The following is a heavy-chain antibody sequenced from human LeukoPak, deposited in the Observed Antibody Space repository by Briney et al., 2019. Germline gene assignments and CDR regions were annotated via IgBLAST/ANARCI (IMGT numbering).Heavy chain of an antibody. CDR2: IYYSGST. J-gene: IGHJ4*02. CDR3: ARLLGTSGLLDY. Sequence: SETLSLTCTVSGGSISSYYWGWIRQPPGKGLEWIGSIYYSGSTYYNPSLKSRVTISVDTSKNQFSLKLSSVTAADTAVYYCARLLGTSGLLDYWGQGTLVTVSS. CDR1: GGSISSYY. V-gene: IGHV4-39*01. D-gene: IGHD3-16*01.